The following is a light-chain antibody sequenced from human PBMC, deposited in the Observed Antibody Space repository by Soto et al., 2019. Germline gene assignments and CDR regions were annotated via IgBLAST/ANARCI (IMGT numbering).Light chain of an antibody. J-gene: IGLJ1*01. CDR1: SSDVGGYNY. CDR2: DVT. V-gene: IGLV2-14*01. CDR3: SSYTSTSTPWV. Sequence: QSVLPQPASVSGSPGQSITISCTGTSSDVGGYNYVSWYQQHPGKAPKLMIYDVTDRPSGVSNRFSGSKSGNTASLTISGLQAEDEADYYCSSYTSTSTPWVFGTGTKVTVL.